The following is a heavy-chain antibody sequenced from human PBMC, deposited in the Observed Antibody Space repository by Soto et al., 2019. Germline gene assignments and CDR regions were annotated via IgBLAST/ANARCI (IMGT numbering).Heavy chain of an antibody. V-gene: IGHV4-30-4*01. J-gene: IGHJ4*02. Sequence: QVQLQESGPGLVEPSQTLSLTCTVSGDSISSGYFWSWIRQSPGKGLEWIGHTYNSGTTYNNPSLRSRGTISIDTSRNQFSLRLTSVTAADTAVYYCARGPSEDKIDYWGQGTLVTVSS. D-gene: IGHD3-3*01. CDR2: TYNSGTT. CDR1: GDSISSGYF. CDR3: ARGPSEDKIDY.